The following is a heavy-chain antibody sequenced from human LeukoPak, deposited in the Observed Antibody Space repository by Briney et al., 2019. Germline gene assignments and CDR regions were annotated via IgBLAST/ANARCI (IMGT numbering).Heavy chain of an antibody. CDR2: MYYSGST. CDR1: GGSISSRSYY. D-gene: IGHD6-13*01. Sequence: SETLSLTCTVSGGSISSRSYYWGWIRQPPGEGLEWIGSMYYSGSTYYNPSLKSRVTISVDTSKNQFSLKLTSVTAADTAVYYCARHPGYELYWFDPWGQGTLVTVSS. CDR3: ARHPGYELYWFDP. J-gene: IGHJ5*02. V-gene: IGHV4-39*01.